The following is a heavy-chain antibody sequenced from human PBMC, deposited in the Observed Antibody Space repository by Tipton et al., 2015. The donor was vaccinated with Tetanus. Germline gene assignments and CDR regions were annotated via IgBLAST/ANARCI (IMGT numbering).Heavy chain of an antibody. CDR1: GGSINSGGYY. J-gene: IGHJ4*02. V-gene: IGHV4-31*03. Sequence: TLSLTCTGSGGSINSGGYYWSWIRQHPGKGLEWIGDIYFSGSTYYNPSLNSRVTISVDTSKNHFSLKLNSVTAADTAVYYCARDQARGARGWNYFDYWGQGTLVTVSS. CDR3: ARDQARGARGWNYFDY. CDR2: IYFSGST. D-gene: IGHD1-26*01.